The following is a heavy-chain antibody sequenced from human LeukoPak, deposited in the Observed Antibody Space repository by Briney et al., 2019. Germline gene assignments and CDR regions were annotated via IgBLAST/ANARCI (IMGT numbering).Heavy chain of an antibody. J-gene: IGHJ5*02. CDR3: ARVGLGYRYDNWFDP. D-gene: IGHD5-18*01. CDR2: IYYTGST. CDR1: GDPISSYY. Sequence: KPSETLSLTCTVSGDPISSYYWSWIRQPPGKGLEWIGYIYYTGSTYYNPSLNSRVTISLDTSKSQFSLKLGSVTAADTAVYYCARVGLGYRYDNWFDPWGQGTLVTVSS. V-gene: IGHV4-59*08.